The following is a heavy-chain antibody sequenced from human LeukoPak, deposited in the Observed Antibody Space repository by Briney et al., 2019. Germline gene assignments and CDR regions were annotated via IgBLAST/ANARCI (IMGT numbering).Heavy chain of an antibody. CDR3: AKSLSHTTISSQDV. CDR2: IKQDGSEK. V-gene: IGHV3-7*03. Sequence: PGGSLRLSCAASGFTFSSYWMSWVRQAPGKGLEWVANIKQDGSEKYYVDSVKGRFTISRDNAKNSLYLQMNSLRAEDTAVYYCAKSLSHTTISSQDVWGKGTTVTVSS. CDR1: GFTFSSYW. D-gene: IGHD1-26*01. J-gene: IGHJ6*04.